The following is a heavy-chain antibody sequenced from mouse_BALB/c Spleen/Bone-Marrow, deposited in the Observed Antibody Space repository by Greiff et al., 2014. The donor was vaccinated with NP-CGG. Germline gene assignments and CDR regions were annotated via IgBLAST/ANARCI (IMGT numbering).Heavy chain of an antibody. CDR2: INSGSGGT. Sequence: LQESGAELVRPGTSVKVSCKGSGYAFTIYLIEWVKQRPGQGLEWIGVINSGSGGTKYNEKFKGKATLTADKSSSTAYMQLSSLTSDDSAVYFCARAITDAMDYWGQGTSVTVSS. CDR1: GYAFTIYL. CDR3: ARAITDAMDY. D-gene: IGHD2-4*01. V-gene: IGHV1-54*01. J-gene: IGHJ4*01.